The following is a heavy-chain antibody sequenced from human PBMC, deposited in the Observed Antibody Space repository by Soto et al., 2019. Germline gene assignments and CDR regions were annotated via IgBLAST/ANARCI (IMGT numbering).Heavy chain of an antibody. J-gene: IGHJ6*02. V-gene: IGHV6-1*01. CDR2: TYYRSKWYN. Sequence: SQTRSLTGAISGDSVSSNSAAWNWIRQSPSRGLEWLGRTYYRSKWYNDYAVSVKSRITINPDTSKNQFSLQLNSVTPEDTAVYYCASGGRSSTIMYGMDVWGQGTTVTVSS. D-gene: IGHD2-2*01. CDR3: ASGGRSSTIMYGMDV. CDR1: GDSVSSNSAA.